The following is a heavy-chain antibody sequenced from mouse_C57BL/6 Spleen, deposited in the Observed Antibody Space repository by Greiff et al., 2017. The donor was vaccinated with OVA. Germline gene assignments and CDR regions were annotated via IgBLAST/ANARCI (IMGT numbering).Heavy chain of an antibody. CDR3: ARDRGDVYWYFDV. CDR1: GFTFSSYA. Sequence: EVQLVESGGGLVKPGGSLKLSCAASGFTFSSYAMSWVRQTPEKRLEWVATISDGGSYTYYPDNVKGRFTISRDNAKNNLYLQMSHLKSEDTAMYYCARDRGDVYWYFDVWGTGTTVTVSS. CDR2: ISDGGSYT. D-gene: IGHD3-3*01. V-gene: IGHV5-4*01. J-gene: IGHJ1*03.